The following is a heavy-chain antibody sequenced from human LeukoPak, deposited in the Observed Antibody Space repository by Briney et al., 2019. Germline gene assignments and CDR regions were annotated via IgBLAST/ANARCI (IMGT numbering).Heavy chain of an antibody. Sequence: GGSLRLSCAASGFTFSSYGMHWVRQAPGKGLEWVAFIRYDGSNKYYADSVKGRFTISRDNSKNTLYLQMSSLRAEDTAVYYCAKDRVGDYSTFFDYWGQGTLVTVSS. D-gene: IGHD4-11*01. CDR2: IRYDGSNK. V-gene: IGHV3-30*02. CDR1: GFTFSSYG. J-gene: IGHJ4*02. CDR3: AKDRVGDYSTFFDY.